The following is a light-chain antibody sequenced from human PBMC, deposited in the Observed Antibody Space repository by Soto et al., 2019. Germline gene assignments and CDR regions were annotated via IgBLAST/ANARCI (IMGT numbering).Light chain of an antibody. V-gene: IGKV2-28*01. CDR1: QSLLHSNGYNY. CDR3: MQALQSPVT. CDR2: LGS. J-gene: IGKJ1*01. Sequence: DIVMTQSPLSLPVTPGEPASISCRSSQSLLHSNGYNYLDWYLQKPGQSPQLLIYLGSNRASGVPDRFSGSGSGTDFPLKISRVEAEDVGVYYCMQALQSPVTFGQGTKVDIK.